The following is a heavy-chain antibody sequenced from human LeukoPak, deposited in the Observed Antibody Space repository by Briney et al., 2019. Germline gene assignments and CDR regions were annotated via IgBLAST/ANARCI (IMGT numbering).Heavy chain of an antibody. J-gene: IGHJ4*02. CDR2: IYTSGST. D-gene: IGHD3-10*01. Sequence: GSPRLSCAASGFQFDDYGMSWVRHAPGKGLEWIGRIYTSGSTNYNPSLKSRVTMSVDTSKNQFSLKLSSVTAADTAVYYCARLRGLSTVDYWGQGTLVTVSS. CDR3: ARLRGLSTVDY. CDR1: GFQFDDYG. V-gene: IGHV4-4*07.